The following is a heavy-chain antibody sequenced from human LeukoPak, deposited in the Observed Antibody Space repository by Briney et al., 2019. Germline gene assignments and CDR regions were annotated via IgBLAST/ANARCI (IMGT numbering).Heavy chain of an antibody. Sequence: SETLSLTCTVSGGSVSSGSYYWSWIRQPPGKGLEWIGYIYYSGGTNYNPSLKSRVTISVDTSKNQFSLKLSSVTAADTAVYYCARDEYSGYGYFDYWGQGTLVTVSP. V-gene: IGHV4-61*01. D-gene: IGHD5-12*01. J-gene: IGHJ4*02. CDR3: ARDEYSGYGYFDY. CDR1: GGSVSSGSYY. CDR2: IYYSGGT.